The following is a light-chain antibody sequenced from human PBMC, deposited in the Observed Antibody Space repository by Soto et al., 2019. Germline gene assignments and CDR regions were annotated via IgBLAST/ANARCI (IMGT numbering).Light chain of an antibody. V-gene: IGLV2-14*03. CDR1: SIDVGHPYNY. Sequence: QSVLTQPASVSGSPGQSITISCTGTSIDVGHPYNYVSWYQQYPGKAPKLLILGVSNRPSGISGRFSGSKSGNTASLTISGLQPEDEADYYCCSATGDITYVVGTGTKVTVL. CDR2: GVS. J-gene: IGLJ1*01. CDR3: CSATGDITYV.